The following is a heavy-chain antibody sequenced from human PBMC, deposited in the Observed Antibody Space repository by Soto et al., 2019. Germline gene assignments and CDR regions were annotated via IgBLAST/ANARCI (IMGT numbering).Heavy chain of an antibody. CDR2: FDPEDGET. V-gene: IGHV1-24*01. Sequence: VKLVQSGAEVKKPGASVKVSCKVSGYTLTELSMHWVRQAPGKGLEWMGGFDPEDGETIYAQKVQGRVTMTEDTSTDTAYMELSSLRSEDTAVYYCATDLHTPGSLGYMDVWGKGTTVTVSS. J-gene: IGHJ6*03. CDR1: GYTLTELS. D-gene: IGHD2-2*02. CDR3: ATDLHTPGSLGYMDV.